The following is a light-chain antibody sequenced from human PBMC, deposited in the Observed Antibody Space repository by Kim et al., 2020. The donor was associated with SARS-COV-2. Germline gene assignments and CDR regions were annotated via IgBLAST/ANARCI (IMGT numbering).Light chain of an antibody. Sequence: QTVVTKEPWLSVSPGGTVTLTCGLSSGSVSTSYYPSWYQQTPGQAPRTLIYSTNTRSSGVPDRFSGSILGNKAALTITGAQSDDEPEYYCVLYMGSGISVFGGGTQLTVL. CDR3: VLYMGSGISV. CDR2: STN. CDR1: SGSVSTSYY. J-gene: IGLJ3*02. V-gene: IGLV8-61*01.